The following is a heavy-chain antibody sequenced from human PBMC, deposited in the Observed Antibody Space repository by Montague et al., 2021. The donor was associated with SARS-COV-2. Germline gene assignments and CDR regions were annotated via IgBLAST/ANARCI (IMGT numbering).Heavy chain of an antibody. Sequence: GSTNYKPSLKRRVTISVDTSKNQFSLKVSSVTAADTAVYYCARGLMRGSYYLELDYWGQGTLVTVSS. CDR2: GST. V-gene: IGHV4-34*01. J-gene: IGHJ4*02. D-gene: IGHD1-26*01. CDR3: ARGLMRGSYYLELDY.